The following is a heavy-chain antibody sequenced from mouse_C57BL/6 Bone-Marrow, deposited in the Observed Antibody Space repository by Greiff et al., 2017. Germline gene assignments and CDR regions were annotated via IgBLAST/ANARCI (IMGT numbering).Heavy chain of an antibody. Sequence: VQLQQSGAELVRPGASVKLSCTASGFNIKDDYMHWVKQRPEQGLEWIGWIDPENGDTEYASKFQGKATITADTPSNTAYLRRSSLTSEDTAVYYCTTYSNYYAMDYWGQGTSVTVSA. CDR2: IDPENGDT. V-gene: IGHV14-4*01. J-gene: IGHJ4*01. CDR3: TTYSNYYAMDY. D-gene: IGHD2-5*01. CDR1: GFNIKDDY.